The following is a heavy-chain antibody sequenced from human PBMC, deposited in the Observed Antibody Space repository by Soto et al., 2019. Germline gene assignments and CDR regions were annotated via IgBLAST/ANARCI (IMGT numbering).Heavy chain of an antibody. CDR3: AKDQGSSWYEIDY. D-gene: IGHD6-13*01. CDR2: ISGCGSST. Sequence: EVQLLESGGGLVQPGGSLRLSCAASGFTFSNYAVTWVRQAPGKGLEWVSTISGCGSSTYYADSVKGRFTISRDNSKNTQYLQMNSLRAEDTAVYYCAKDQGSSWYEIDYWGQGNLVTVSS. V-gene: IGHV3-23*01. J-gene: IGHJ4*02. CDR1: GFTFSNYA.